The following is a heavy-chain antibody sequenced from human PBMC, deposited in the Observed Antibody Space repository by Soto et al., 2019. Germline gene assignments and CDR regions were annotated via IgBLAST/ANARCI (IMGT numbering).Heavy chain of an antibody. CDR1: GVSFRDYY. J-gene: IGHJ5*02. V-gene: IGHV4-34*01. Sequence: AETLSLSCAAYGVSFRDYYWSWIRQPPGKGLEWVGAISHSGGTTYTPSLKSRPTISLDTTKSRFSLKLSSVPAADTAVYYCWGFFGYRYGRVDPWGQGTLVTVSS. CDR3: WGFFGYRYGRVDP. D-gene: IGHD5-18*01. CDR2: ISHSGGT.